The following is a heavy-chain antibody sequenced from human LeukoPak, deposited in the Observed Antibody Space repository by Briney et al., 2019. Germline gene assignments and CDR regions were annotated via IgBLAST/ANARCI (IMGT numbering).Heavy chain of an antibody. CDR3: ARGLQETLAWLKALSAFDI. D-gene: IGHD5-24*01. Sequence: ASVKVSCKASGYTFTSYGISWLRQAPGQGLEWMGWISAYNGNTNYAQKLQGRVTMSTDTSTSTGYMELRRLRSDDTAVYYCARGLQETLAWLKALSAFDIWGQGTMVTVSS. V-gene: IGHV1-18*01. CDR2: ISAYNGNT. CDR1: GYTFTSYG. J-gene: IGHJ3*02.